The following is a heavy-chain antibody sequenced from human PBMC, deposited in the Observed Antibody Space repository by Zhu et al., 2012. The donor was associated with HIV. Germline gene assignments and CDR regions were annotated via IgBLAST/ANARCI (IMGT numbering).Heavy chain of an antibody. J-gene: IGHJ4*02. CDR1: GDSISSFNYY. Sequence: QVQLQESGPGLVRPSETLSLTCTVSGDSISSFNYYWAWIRQPPGKGLEWIGNIYYSGTTYYNPSLKSRVTISVDTSKNQFSLKLSSVTAADTAAFYCAGLNSRYSGTRGYFESWGQGTLVTVSS. V-gene: IGHV4-39*07. CDR2: IYYSGTT. D-gene: IGHD1-26*01. CDR3: AGLNSRYSGTRGYFES.